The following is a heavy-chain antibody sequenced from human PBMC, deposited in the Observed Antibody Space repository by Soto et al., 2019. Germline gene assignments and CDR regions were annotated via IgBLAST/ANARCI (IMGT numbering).Heavy chain of an antibody. V-gene: IGHV3-23*01. Sequence: SLRLSCAASGFTFSDYSMSWVLQTPERGLEWVSTLTRGGTSYYADSVQGRFTISRDNSQNTVSLQMHSLRAEDTALYYCTKRATTVPTPGNYFDSWGQGTLVTVSS. D-gene: IGHD1-1*01. CDR3: TKRATTVPTPGNYFDS. CDR1: GFTFSDYS. J-gene: IGHJ4*02. CDR2: LTRGGTS.